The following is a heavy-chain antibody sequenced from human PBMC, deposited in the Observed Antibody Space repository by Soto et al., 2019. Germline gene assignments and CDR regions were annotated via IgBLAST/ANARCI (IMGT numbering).Heavy chain of an antibody. D-gene: IGHD3-3*01. CDR2: ISSDGQTK. CDR1: GFTVSAYG. Sequence: GGSLRLSCVASGFTVSAYGIHWVRQAPSKGLEWVGVISSDGQTKHYADYVRGRFTISRDNAKNSLYLQMNSLRAEDTAVYYCARVGQGFGVVVKGWFDPWGQGTLVTVSS. CDR3: ARVGQGFGVVVKGWFDP. V-gene: IGHV3-30*03. J-gene: IGHJ5*02.